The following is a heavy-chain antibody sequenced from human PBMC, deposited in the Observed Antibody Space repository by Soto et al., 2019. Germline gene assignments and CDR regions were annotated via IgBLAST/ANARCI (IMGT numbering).Heavy chain of an antibody. CDR1: GFTFSSYG. D-gene: IGHD3-9*01. CDR3: ARGAYYDVLTGSYSYGMDV. CDR2: ILYDGSNK. V-gene: IGHV3-30*03. J-gene: IGHJ6*02. Sequence: GGSLRLSCAASGFTFSSYGMHWVRQAPGKXLEWVAAILYDGSNKYYADSVKGRFTISRDNSKNTLYLQMNSLRAEDTAVYYCARGAYYDVLTGSYSYGMDVWGQGTTVTVSS.